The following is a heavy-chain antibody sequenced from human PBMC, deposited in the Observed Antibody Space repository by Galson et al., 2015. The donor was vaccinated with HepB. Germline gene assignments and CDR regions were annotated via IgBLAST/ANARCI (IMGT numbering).Heavy chain of an antibody. J-gene: IGHJ4*02. CDR3: TRVTDIVATIFPTNDY. V-gene: IGHV3-49*03. Sequence: SLRLSCAASGFTFGDYAMSWFRQAPGKGLEWVGFIRSKTYGGTTEYAASVKGRFTISRDDSKSIAYLQMNSLKTEDTAVYYCTRVTDIVATIFPTNDYWGQGTLVTVSS. CDR1: GFTFGDYA. CDR2: IRSKTYGGTT. D-gene: IGHD5-12*01.